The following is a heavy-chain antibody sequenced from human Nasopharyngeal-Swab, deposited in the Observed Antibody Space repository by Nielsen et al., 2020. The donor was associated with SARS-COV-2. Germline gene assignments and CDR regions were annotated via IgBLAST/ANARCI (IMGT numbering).Heavy chain of an antibody. CDR3: AKKGLRFLEWLLYPDYYYYYYMDV. D-gene: IGHD3-3*01. CDR1: GFTFSSYA. Sequence: GESLKISCAASGFTFSSYAMSWVRQAPGKGLEWVSAISGSGGSTYYADSVKGRFTISRDNSKNTLYLQMNSLRAEDTAVYYCAKKGLRFLEWLLYPDYYYYYYMDVWGKGTTVTVSS. V-gene: IGHV3-23*01. CDR2: ISGSGGST. J-gene: IGHJ6*03.